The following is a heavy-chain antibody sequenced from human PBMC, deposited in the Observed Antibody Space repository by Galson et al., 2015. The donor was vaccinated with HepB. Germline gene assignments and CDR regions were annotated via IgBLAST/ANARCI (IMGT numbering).Heavy chain of an antibody. CDR1: GFTFSNYA. CDR3: AKDFCAGGDCYFDS. V-gene: IGHV3-23*01. CDR2: ISRSDGDP. Sequence: SLRLSCAASGFTFSNYAMNWVRQAPGKGLEWLSSISRSDGDPNYADSVQGRFTISRDNSKNMLYLQMNSLRLEDTAIYYCAKDFCAGGDCYFDSWGQGILVTVSS. D-gene: IGHD2-21*02. J-gene: IGHJ4*02.